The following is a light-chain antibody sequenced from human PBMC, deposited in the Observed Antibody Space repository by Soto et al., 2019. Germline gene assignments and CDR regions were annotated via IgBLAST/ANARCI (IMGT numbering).Light chain of an antibody. CDR2: GAS. V-gene: IGKV3-15*01. J-gene: IGKJ2*01. CDR1: QSVSSN. CDR3: QQYNNWPPYT. Sequence: EIVMTQSPATLSVSPGERATLSCRASQSVSSNLAWYQQKPGQAPRLLIYGASTGATGIPARFSGSGSGTEFTLTISSLLSEDFAVYYCQQYNNWPPYTFGQGTKLEIK.